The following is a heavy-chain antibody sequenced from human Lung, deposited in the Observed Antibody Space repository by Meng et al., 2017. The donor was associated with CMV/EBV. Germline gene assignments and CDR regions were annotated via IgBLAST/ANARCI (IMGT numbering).Heavy chain of an antibody. CDR3: ARDSSGSYYGAFDI. V-gene: IGHV1-46*01. CDR2: INTGSGST. Sequence: ASVKVSXKASGYTFTNYFMHWVRQGPGQGLEWMGVINTGSGSTNYAQKFQGRVSMTRDTSTSTVYMEVSSLRSEDTAVYFCARDSSGSYYGAFDIWGRGTMVTVS. J-gene: IGHJ3*02. CDR1: GYTFTNYF. D-gene: IGHD1-26*01.